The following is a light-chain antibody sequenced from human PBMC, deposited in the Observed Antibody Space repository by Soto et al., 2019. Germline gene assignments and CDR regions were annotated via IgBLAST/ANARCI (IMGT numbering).Light chain of an antibody. J-gene: IGKJ2*01. CDR1: QSISDW. CDR2: KAS. CDR3: QQYDTYPYT. Sequence: DIQMTQSPSTLSASVGDRVTITCRASQSISDWLAWYQQTPGKAPKLLIYKASRLQSGVPSRFSGSRSGTEFSLTISSLQPDDFATFYCQQYDTYPYTFGQGTKLEMK. V-gene: IGKV1-5*03.